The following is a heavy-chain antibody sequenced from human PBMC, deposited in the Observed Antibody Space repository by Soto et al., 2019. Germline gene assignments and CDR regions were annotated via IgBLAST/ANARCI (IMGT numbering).Heavy chain of an antibody. J-gene: IGHJ6*02. CDR2: IKQDGSEK. CDR3: ARSYSSSWYISYYYGMDV. CDR1: GFTFSSYW. Sequence: PGGSLRLSCAASGFTFSSYWMSWVRQAPGKGLEWGANIKQDGSEKYYVDSVKGRFTISRDNAKNSLYLQMNSLRAEDTAVYYCARSYSSSWYISYYYGMDVWGQGTTVTVSS. V-gene: IGHV3-7*03. D-gene: IGHD6-13*01.